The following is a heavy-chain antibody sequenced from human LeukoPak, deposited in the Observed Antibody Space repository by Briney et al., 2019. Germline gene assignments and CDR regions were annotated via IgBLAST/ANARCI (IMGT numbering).Heavy chain of an antibody. CDR3: ARAAHPYTLGSGENYDYVWNH. Sequence: ASVKVSCKASGGTFSSYAISWVRQAPGQGLEWMGRIIPIFGIANYAQKFQGRVTITADKSTSTAYMELSSLRSEDTAVYYCARAAHPYTLGSGENYDYVWNHWGQGTLVTVSS. CDR1: GGTFSSYA. D-gene: IGHD3-16*01. CDR2: IIPIFGIA. V-gene: IGHV1-69*04. J-gene: IGHJ5*02.